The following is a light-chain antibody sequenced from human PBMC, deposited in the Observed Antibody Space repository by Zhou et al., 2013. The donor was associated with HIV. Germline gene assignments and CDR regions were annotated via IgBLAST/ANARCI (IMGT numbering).Light chain of an antibody. CDR3: QQYNTLVT. V-gene: IGKV3-20*01. CDR1: QSITSNY. Sequence: EIVLTQSPGTLSLSPGERATLSCRASQSITSNYLAWYQQKPGQAPRLLIYGASSRATGISDRFSGSGSGTDFTLSISRLEPEDFATYYCQQYNTLVTFGQGTKLQIK. CDR2: GAS. J-gene: IGKJ2*01.